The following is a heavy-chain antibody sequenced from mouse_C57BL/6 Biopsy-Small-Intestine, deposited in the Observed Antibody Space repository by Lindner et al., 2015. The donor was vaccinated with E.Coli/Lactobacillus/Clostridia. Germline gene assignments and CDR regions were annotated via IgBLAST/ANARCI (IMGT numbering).Heavy chain of an antibody. D-gene: IGHD1-1*01. J-gene: IGHJ4*01. V-gene: IGHV1-84*01. CDR3: ARDYYDGSSYYYAMDY. CDR1: GYIFTDYY. CDR2: IHPGSGNN. Sequence: VQLQESGPELVKPGASVKISCKASGYIFTDYYINWVKQRPGQGLEWIGWIHPGSGNNKYNEKFKGKATLTVDTSSSTAYMQLSSLTSEDSAVYFCARDYYDGSSYYYAMDYWGQGTSVTVSS.